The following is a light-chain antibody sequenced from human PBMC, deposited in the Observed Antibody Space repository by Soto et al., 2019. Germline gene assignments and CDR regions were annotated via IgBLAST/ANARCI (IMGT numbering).Light chain of an antibody. Sequence: QSALTQPPSASGSPGQSVTISCTGTSSDVGGYNYVSWNRQHPGKAPQLIIYDVNKRPSGVPDRFSGSKSGNTASLTVSGLQAEDEADYFCNSYGGTNNYVVFGGGTKLTVL. CDR1: SSDVGGYNY. J-gene: IGLJ2*01. CDR2: DVN. V-gene: IGLV2-8*01. CDR3: NSYGGTNNYVV.